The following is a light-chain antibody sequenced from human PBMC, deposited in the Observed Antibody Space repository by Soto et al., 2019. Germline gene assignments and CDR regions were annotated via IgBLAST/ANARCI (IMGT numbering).Light chain of an antibody. CDR2: GVS. CDR3: QQYSQWPLT. Sequence: EVVLTQSPGTLSLSPGARVPLSWRASQSVTSNLAWYQQKPGQAPRLLMYGVSTRATGIPARFGGSGSATEFTLTISSLQSEDFAVYYCQQYSQWPLTFGGGTKVDIK. CDR1: QSVTSN. V-gene: IGKV3-15*01. J-gene: IGKJ4*01.